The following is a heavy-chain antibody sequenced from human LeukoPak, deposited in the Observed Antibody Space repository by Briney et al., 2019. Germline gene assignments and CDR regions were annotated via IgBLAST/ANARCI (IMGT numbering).Heavy chain of an antibody. V-gene: IGHV3-23*01. CDR3: ASHTDKSLTYSNRY. CDR2: FRGSDGST. Sequence: GGSMRLSCAASGFTFSSYAMSWVSQAPGKGLEWVSGFRGSDGSTYYADSVKGRFTISRDNSKNTLCLQMNSLRAEDTAVYYCASHTDKSLTYSNRYWGQGTLVTVSS. D-gene: IGHD6-13*01. J-gene: IGHJ4*02. CDR1: GFTFSSYA.